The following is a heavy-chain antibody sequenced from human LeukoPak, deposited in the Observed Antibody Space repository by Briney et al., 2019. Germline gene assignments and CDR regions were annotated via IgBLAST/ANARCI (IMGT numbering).Heavy chain of an antibody. J-gene: IGHJ5*02. CDR1: GFTSSSYW. Sequence: GGSLRLSCAASGFTSSSYWMNWARQAPGKGLEWVSTISGSGGSIHYADSVKGRFTISGDSSKNTPYLQMNSLRADDTAVYYCAKDPWEGPTKTWGSWFDPWGQGTLVTVSS. V-gene: IGHV3-23*01. CDR2: ISGSGGSI. D-gene: IGHD1-26*01. CDR3: AKDPWEGPTKTWGSWFDP.